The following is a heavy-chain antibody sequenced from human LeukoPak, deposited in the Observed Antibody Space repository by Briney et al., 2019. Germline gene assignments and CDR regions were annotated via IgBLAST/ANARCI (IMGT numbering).Heavy chain of an antibody. Sequence: PGRSLRLSCAASGFTFSNYGMHWVRQAPGKGLEWVAVISYDGSNKYYADSVKGRFTISRGNSKNTLYLQMNSLRAEDTAVYYCAREDRSGGWYGLDYWGQGTLVTVSS. CDR1: GFTFSNYG. D-gene: IGHD6-19*01. V-gene: IGHV3-30*03. J-gene: IGHJ4*02. CDR2: ISYDGSNK. CDR3: AREDRSGGWYGLDY.